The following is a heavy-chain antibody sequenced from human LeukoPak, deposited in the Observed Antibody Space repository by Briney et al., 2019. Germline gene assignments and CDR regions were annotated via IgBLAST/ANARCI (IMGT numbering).Heavy chain of an antibody. CDR3: ARYSGYSVQNWFDP. CDR2: ISAYNGNT. CDR1: GYTFTSYG. Sequence: ASVKVSCKASGYTFTSYGISWGRQAPGQGLEWMGWISAYNGNTNYAQKLQGRVTMTTDTSTSTAYMELRSLRSDDTAVYYCARYSGYSVQNWFDPWGQGTLVTVSS. D-gene: IGHD5/OR15-5a*01. J-gene: IGHJ5*02. V-gene: IGHV1-18*01.